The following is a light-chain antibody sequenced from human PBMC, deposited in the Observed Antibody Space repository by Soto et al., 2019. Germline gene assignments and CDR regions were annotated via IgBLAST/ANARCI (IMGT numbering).Light chain of an antibody. CDR2: GAS. CDR3: QEYSQWPLFT. V-gene: IGKV3-15*01. CDR1: QTVNRN. J-gene: IGKJ3*01. Sequence: EIVVTQSPAILSVSPGERATLSCRASQTVNRNLAWYQQKPGQAPTLLIYGASTRATGIPARFTGSGSGTEFTLTISSLQSEDFAVYYCQEYSQWPLFTFGPGTKVDIK.